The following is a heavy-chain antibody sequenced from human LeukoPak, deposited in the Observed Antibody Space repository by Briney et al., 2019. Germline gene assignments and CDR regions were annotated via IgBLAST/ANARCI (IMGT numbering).Heavy chain of an antibody. CDR2: IYHSGTT. Sequence: SETLSLTCTVSGGSITSYYWTWIRQFPGKGPEWIGYIYHSGTTNYNPSLKSRVTISADTSKNQFSLKLSSVTAADTAVYYCAQKAPYSPGYSQDWGQGTLVTVSS. CDR3: AQKAPYSPGYSQD. CDR1: GGSITSYY. V-gene: IGHV4-59*01. J-gene: IGHJ1*01. D-gene: IGHD2-15*01.